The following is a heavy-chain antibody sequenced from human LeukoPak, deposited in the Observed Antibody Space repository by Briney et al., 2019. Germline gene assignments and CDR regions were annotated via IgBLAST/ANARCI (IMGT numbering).Heavy chain of an antibody. V-gene: IGHV1-18*01. CDR3: ARVMGIVGARELDY. Sequence: ASVKVSCKASGYTFTSYGISWVRQAPGQGLEWMGWISAYNGNTNYAQKFQGRVTMTRDMSASTVYMELSSLRSEDTAVYYCARVMGIVGARELDYWGQGTLVTVSS. CDR1: GYTFTSYG. J-gene: IGHJ4*02. CDR2: ISAYNGNT. D-gene: IGHD1-26*01.